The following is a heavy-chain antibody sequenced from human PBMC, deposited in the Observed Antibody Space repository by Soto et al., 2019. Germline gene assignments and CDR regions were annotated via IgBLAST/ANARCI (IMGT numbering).Heavy chain of an antibody. CDR3: AKDFHLDYGDYHYFDY. CDR2: ISYDGSNK. Sequence: GGSLRLSCAASGFTFSSYGMHWVRQAPGKGLEWVAVISYDGSNKYYADSVKGRFTISRDNSKNTLYLQMNSLRAEDTAVYYCAKDFHLDYGDYHYFDYWRQGTLVTVSS. D-gene: IGHD4-17*01. V-gene: IGHV3-30*18. J-gene: IGHJ4*02. CDR1: GFTFSSYG.